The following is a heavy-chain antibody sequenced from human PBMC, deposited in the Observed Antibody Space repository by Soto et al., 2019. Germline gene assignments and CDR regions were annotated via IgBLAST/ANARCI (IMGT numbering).Heavy chain of an antibody. Sequence: SETLSLTCAVSGYSISSGYYWGWIRQPPGRGLEWIGSIYHSGSTYYNPSLKSRVTISVDTSKNQFSLKLSSVTAADTAVYYCARGGIVVLGVVPHWFDTCGQGRLVTVYS. CDR1: GYSISSGYY. CDR3: ARGGIVVLGVVPHWFDT. CDR2: IYHSGST. D-gene: IGHD2-15*01. V-gene: IGHV4-38-2*01. J-gene: IGHJ5*02.